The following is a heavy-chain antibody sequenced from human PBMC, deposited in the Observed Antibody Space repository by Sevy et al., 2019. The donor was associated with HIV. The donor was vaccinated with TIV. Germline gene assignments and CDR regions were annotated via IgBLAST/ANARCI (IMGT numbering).Heavy chain of an antibody. D-gene: IGHD3-10*01. CDR3: SRGGYYYGNAAYYALDS. CDR1: GFTFSNYA. V-gene: IGHV3-33*01. CDR2: IWSDGAYQ. Sequence: GGSLRLSCAATGFTFSNYAMHWVRQAPGKGMEWVAIIWSDGAYQYHGDSVKCRFTISRENSKNTLYLQMNNVRVEDPAMYYCSRGGYYYGNAAYYALDSWGQGTLVTVSS. J-gene: IGHJ4*02.